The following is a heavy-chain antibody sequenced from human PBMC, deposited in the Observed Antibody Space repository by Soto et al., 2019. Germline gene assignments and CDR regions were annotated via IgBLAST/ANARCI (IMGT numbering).Heavy chain of an antibody. Sequence: LRLSCAASGFAFSNYEMNWVRQAPGKGLEWVSYISLSGSTIYYADSVKGRFTISRDDAKNSLYLQMNSLRADDTAVYYCARGSFSASPNFFDYWGQGTLVTVSS. CDR1: GFAFSNYE. CDR2: ISLSGSTI. CDR3: ARGSFSASPNFFDY. J-gene: IGHJ4*02. V-gene: IGHV3-48*03. D-gene: IGHD3-3*02.